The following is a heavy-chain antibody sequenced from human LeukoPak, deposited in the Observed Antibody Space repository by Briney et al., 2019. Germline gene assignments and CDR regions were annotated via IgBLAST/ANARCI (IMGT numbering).Heavy chain of an antibody. CDR2: ISSSGSTI. CDR3: AREGVWMADTGEPRGYFDL. Sequence: PGGSLRLSCAASGFTFSSYEMNWVRQAPGKGLEWVSYISSSGSTIYYADSVKGRFTISRDNAKNSLYLQMNSLRAEDTAVYYCAREGVWMADTGEPRGYFDLWGCGTLVTVSS. J-gene: IGHJ2*01. D-gene: IGHD1-14*01. CDR1: GFTFSSYE. V-gene: IGHV3-48*03.